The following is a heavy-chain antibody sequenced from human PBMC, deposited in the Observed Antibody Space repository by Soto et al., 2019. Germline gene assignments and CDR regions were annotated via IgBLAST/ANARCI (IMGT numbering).Heavy chain of an antibody. CDR1: GFTFSSYW. CDR3: AGDGDYGYYYGMDV. D-gene: IGHD4-17*01. Sequence: EVQLVESGGGLVQPGGSLRLSCAASGFTFSSYWMHWVRQAPGKGLVWVSRINSDGSSTSYADSVKGRFTISRDNSKNTLYLQMNSLRAEDTAVYYCAGDGDYGYYYGMDVWGQGTTVTVSS. CDR2: INSDGSST. J-gene: IGHJ6*02. V-gene: IGHV3-74*01.